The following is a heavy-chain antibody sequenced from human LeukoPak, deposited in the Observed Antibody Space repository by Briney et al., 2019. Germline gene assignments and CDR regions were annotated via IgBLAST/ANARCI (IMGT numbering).Heavy chain of an antibody. D-gene: IGHD3-10*01. J-gene: IGHJ4*02. CDR2: VYPKDGET. V-gene: IGHV1-24*01. Sequence: ASVKDSRKVSGYALTELSIHGVRQAPGKGVEWMGGVYPKDGETIYAQNFQDRVTVTDDRYTDTSYMELSGLTSEDTALYYCAGDVLVSGGSYYHGFWGQGTLVTVSS. CDR3: AGDVLVSGGSYYHGF. CDR1: GYALTELS.